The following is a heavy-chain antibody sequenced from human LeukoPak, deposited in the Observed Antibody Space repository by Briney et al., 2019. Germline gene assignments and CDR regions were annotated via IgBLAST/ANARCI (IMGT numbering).Heavy chain of an antibody. CDR1: GFTFGSYW. J-gene: IGHJ4*02. Sequence: PGGSLRLSCAASGFTFGSYWMNWVRQAPGKGLEWVANIKQAGTEKYYVDSVKGRFTISRDNAKNSLFLQMNSLRAEDTAVYFCTRVRGGYYFDYWGQGTLVTVPS. D-gene: IGHD5-24*01. V-gene: IGHV3-7*04. CDR2: IKQAGTEK. CDR3: TRVRGGYYFDY.